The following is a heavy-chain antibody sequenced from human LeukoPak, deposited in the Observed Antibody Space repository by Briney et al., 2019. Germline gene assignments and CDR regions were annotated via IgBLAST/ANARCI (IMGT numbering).Heavy chain of an antibody. Sequence: TGGSLRLSCAASGFSLKNVRINWVRQAPGKGLEWIDHISGEPDGDPEEYAAPVKGRFIISRDDGKDTFYLQLTNLKIEATAVYYCTVDIVWGQGTLATVSS. CDR3: TVDIV. V-gene: IGHV3-15*01. CDR2: ISGEPDGDPE. D-gene: IGHD2-15*01. CDR1: GFSLKNVR. J-gene: IGHJ4*02.